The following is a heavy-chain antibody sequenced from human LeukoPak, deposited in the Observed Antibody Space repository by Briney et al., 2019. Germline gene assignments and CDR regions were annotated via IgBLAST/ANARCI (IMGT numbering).Heavy chain of an antibody. D-gene: IGHD5-24*01. V-gene: IGHV3-30*02. CDR1: GFTFSSYG. CDR3: AKIIGQWLQLYYYYMDV. CDR2: IRYDGSNK. Sequence: GGSLRLSCAASGFTFSSYGMHWVRQAPGKGLEWVAFIRYDGSNKYYADSVKGRFTISRDNSKNTLYLQMNSLRAEDTAVYYCAKIIGQWLQLYYYYMDVWGKGTTVTVSS. J-gene: IGHJ6*03.